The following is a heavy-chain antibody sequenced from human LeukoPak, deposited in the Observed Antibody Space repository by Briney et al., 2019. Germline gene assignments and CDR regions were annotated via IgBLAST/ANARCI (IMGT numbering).Heavy chain of an antibody. J-gene: IGHJ4*02. CDR1: GFTFSSYA. D-gene: IGHD2-2*01. CDR3: AKGPDCSSTSCYARRFSFAY. V-gene: IGHV3-23*01. Sequence: GGSLRLSCAASGFTFSSYAMSWVRQAPGKGLEWVSAISGSGGSTYYADSVKGRFTISRDNSKNTLYLQMNSLRAEDTAVYYCAKGPDCSSTSCYARRFSFAYWGQGTLATVSS. CDR2: ISGSGGST.